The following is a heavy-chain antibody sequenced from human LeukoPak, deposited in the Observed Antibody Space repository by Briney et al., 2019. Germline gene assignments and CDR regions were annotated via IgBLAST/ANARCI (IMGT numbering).Heavy chain of an antibody. CDR3: ARATYYYGSGSGY. Sequence: ASVKVSCKASGHTFTSYDINWVRQATGQGLEWMGWMNPNSGNTGYAQKFQGRVTMTRNTSISTAYMELSSLRSEDTAVYYCARATYYYGSGSGYWGQGTLVTVSS. CDR1: GHTFTSYD. CDR2: MNPNSGNT. V-gene: IGHV1-8*01. J-gene: IGHJ4*02. D-gene: IGHD3-10*01.